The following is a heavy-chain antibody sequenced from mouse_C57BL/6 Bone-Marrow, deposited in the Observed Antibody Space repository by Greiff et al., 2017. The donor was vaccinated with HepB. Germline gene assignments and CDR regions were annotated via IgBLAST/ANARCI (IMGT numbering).Heavy chain of an antibody. CDR1: GYTFTSYW. Sequence: QVQLQQPGAELVRPGSSVKLSCKASGYTFTSYWMHWVKQRPIQGLEWIGNIDPSDSETHSNQKFKDKATLTVDKSSSTAYMQLSSLTSEDSAVYYCARRGDYDYAWFAYWGQGTLVTVSA. CDR3: ARRGDYDYAWFAY. J-gene: IGHJ3*01. V-gene: IGHV1-52*01. CDR2: IDPSDSET. D-gene: IGHD2-4*01.